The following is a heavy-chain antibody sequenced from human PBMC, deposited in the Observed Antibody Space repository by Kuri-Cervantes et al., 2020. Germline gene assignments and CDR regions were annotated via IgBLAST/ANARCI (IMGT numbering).Heavy chain of an antibody. CDR2: ISYDGSNK. J-gene: IGHJ4*02. Sequence: GESLKISCAASGFTFSSYWMSWVRQAPGKGLEWVAVISYDGSNKYYADPVKGRFTISRDNSKNTLYLQMNSLRAEDTAVYYCARVSSDIAAAGYFDYWGQGTLVTVSS. D-gene: IGHD6-13*01. V-gene: IGHV3-30*03. CDR3: ARVSSDIAAAGYFDY. CDR1: GFTFSSYW.